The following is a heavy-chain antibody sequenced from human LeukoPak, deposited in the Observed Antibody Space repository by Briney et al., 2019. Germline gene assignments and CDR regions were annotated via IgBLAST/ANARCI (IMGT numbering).Heavy chain of an antibody. Sequence: GESLRLSCAASGFTFSSYSMNWVRQAPGKGLEWVSSISGSSSYIYYADSVKGRFTISRDNAKNSLYLQMNSLRAEDTAVYYCARLHGRPSMAPLRRKDEYYFDYWGQGTLVTVSS. V-gene: IGHV3-21*06. CDR3: ARLHGRPSMAPLRRKDEYYFDY. CDR1: GFTFSSYS. D-gene: IGHD6-6*01. J-gene: IGHJ4*02. CDR2: ISGSSSYI.